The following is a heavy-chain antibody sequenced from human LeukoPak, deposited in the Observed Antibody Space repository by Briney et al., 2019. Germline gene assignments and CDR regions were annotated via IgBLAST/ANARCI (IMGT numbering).Heavy chain of an antibody. CDR2: INHSGST. Sequence: TSETLSLTCAVYGGSFSGYYWSWIRQPPGKGLEWIGEINHSGSTNYNPSLSIRVTISVDTSKNKFSMTLSSVTAAATAVYYCARGFRGYSYRIDYLGPGTLVNVSS. CDR3: ARGFRGYSYRIDY. V-gene: IGHV4-34*01. D-gene: IGHD5-18*01. CDR1: GGSFSGYY. J-gene: IGHJ4*02.